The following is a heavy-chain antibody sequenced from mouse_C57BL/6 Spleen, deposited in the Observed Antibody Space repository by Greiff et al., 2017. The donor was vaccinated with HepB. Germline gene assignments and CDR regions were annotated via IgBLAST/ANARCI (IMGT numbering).Heavy chain of an antibody. D-gene: IGHD1-1*01. CDR2: IYPGDGDT. J-gene: IGHJ3*01. CDR1: GYAFSSYW. CDR3: AKSGLYRYTRPRVCY. Sequence: QVQLQQSGAELVKPGASVKISCKASGYAFSSYWMNWVKQRPGKGLEWIGQIYPGDGDTNYNGKFKGKATLTADKSSSTAYMQLSSLTSEDSAVYFLAKSGLYRYTRPRVCYRGQGTPVNVS. V-gene: IGHV1-80*01.